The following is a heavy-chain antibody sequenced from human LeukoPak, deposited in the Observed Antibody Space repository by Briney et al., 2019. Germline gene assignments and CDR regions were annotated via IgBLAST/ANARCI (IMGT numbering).Heavy chain of an antibody. Sequence: SVKVSCKASGGTFSSYAISWVRQAPGQGLEWMGGIIPIFGTANYAQKFQGRVTITTDESTSTAYMELSSLRSEDTAVYYCARSAMATISHDYWGQGTLVPVSS. CDR3: ARSAMATISHDY. CDR1: GGTFSSYA. CDR2: IIPIFGTA. V-gene: IGHV1-69*05. D-gene: IGHD5-24*01. J-gene: IGHJ4*02.